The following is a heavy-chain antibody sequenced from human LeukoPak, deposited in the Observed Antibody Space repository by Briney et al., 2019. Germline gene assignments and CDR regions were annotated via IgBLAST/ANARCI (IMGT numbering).Heavy chain of an antibody. CDR3: ARDIPSGYMDV. CDR2: INHSGTT. J-gene: IGHJ6*03. Sequence: SETLSLTCAVSGYSITSAYYWGWIRHPPGKGLEWVGSINHSGTTYYNPSLRSRVTISVNTSKNQFSLILNSVTAADTAIYYCARDIPSGYMDVWGKGTTVTVSS. V-gene: IGHV4-38-2*02. CDR1: GYSITSAYY.